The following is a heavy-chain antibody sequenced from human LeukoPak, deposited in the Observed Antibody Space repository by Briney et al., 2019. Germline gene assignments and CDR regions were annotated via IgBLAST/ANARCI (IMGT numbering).Heavy chain of an antibody. D-gene: IGHD6-19*01. CDR3: ARDTSAWRYGMDV. Sequence: GSLRLSCEASGFTFSSHWMSWVRQAPGKGLEWVAFIKQDGSEKDYVDSVTGRFTISRDNAKNSLYLQMNSLRDEDTAVYYCARDTSAWRYGMDVWGQGTTVTVSS. V-gene: IGHV3-7*01. CDR2: IKQDGSEK. CDR1: GFTFSSHW. J-gene: IGHJ6*02.